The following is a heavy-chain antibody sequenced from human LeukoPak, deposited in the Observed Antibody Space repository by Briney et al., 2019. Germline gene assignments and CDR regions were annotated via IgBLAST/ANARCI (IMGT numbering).Heavy chain of an antibody. Sequence: GGSLRLSCAASGFTFSSYEMNWVRQAPGKGLGWVSYISSSGSTIYYADSVKGRFTISKDNAKNSLYLQMNSLRAEDTAVYYCARDYSGYVGYMDVWGKGTTVTVSS. D-gene: IGHD5-12*01. CDR1: GFTFSSYE. V-gene: IGHV3-48*03. CDR2: ISSSGSTI. CDR3: ARDYSGYVGYMDV. J-gene: IGHJ6*03.